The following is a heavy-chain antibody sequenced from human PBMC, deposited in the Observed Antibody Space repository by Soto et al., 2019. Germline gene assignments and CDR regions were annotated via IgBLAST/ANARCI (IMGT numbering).Heavy chain of an antibody. CDR1: GYTFTGYY. CDR3: ARAVAVAADFDY. CDR2: INAGNGNT. Sequence: GASGKVSCKASGYTFTGYYMHWVRQAPGQRLEWMGWINAGNGNTKYSQKFQGRVTITRDTSASTAYMELSSLRSEDTAVYYCARAVAVAADFDYWAQGTLVTVSS. D-gene: IGHD6-19*01. J-gene: IGHJ4*02. V-gene: IGHV1-3*01.